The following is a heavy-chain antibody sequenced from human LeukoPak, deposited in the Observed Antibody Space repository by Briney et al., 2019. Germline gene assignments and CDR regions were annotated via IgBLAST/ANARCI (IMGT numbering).Heavy chain of an antibody. V-gene: IGHV1-18*01. J-gene: IGHJ4*02. CDR1: GYTFTSYG. CDR3: ARASIRKNIAVAEY. Sequence: ASVKVSCKASGYTFTSYGISWVRQAPGQGLEWMGWISAYNGNTNYAQKLQGRVTMTTDTSTSTAYMELRSLRSDDTAVYYCARASIRKNIAVAEYWGQGTLVTVSS. D-gene: IGHD6-19*01. CDR2: ISAYNGNT.